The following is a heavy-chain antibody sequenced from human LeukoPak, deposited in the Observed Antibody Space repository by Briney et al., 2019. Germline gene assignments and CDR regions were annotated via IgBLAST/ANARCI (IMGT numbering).Heavy chain of an antibody. V-gene: IGHV3-23*01. Sequence: PGGSLRLSCAASGFTFSSYDMSWVRQAPGKGLEWVSAISGSGGSTYYADSVKGRFTISRDNSKNTLYLQMNSLRAEDTAVYYCAKYLYSYGYCDYWGQGTLVTVSS. CDR1: GFTFSSYD. CDR2: ISGSGGST. J-gene: IGHJ4*02. CDR3: AKYLYSYGYCDY. D-gene: IGHD5-18*01.